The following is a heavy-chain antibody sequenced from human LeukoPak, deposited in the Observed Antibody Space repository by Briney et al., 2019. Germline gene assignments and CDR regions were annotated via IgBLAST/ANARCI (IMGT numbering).Heavy chain of an antibody. Sequence: PGGSLRLSCTASGFIFGDYAMNWVRQAPGKGLEWVGFIRSKAYGGTTEYAASVKGRFTISRDDSKSIAYLQMNSLKTEDTAVYYCKSSGTYYWGQGTLVTVSS. V-gene: IGHV3-49*04. CDR1: GFIFGDYA. D-gene: IGHD1-26*01. CDR2: IRSKAYGGTT. J-gene: IGHJ4*02. CDR3: KSSGTYY.